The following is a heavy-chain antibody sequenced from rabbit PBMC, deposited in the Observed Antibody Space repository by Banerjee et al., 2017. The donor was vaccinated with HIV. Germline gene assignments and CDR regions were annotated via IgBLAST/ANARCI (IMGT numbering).Heavy chain of an antibody. CDR2: IYGGSSGST. Sequence: QQQLEESGGGLVKPEGSLTLTCTASGFSFSSNYYICWVRQAPGKGLEWIACIYGGSSGSTYYASWAKGRFTISKTSSTTVTLQMTSLTAADTATYFCARDTSGWGELNLWGPGTLVTVS. CDR1: GFSFSSNYY. V-gene: IGHV1S45*01. J-gene: IGHJ4*01. CDR3: ARDTSGWGELNL. D-gene: IGHD4-1*01.